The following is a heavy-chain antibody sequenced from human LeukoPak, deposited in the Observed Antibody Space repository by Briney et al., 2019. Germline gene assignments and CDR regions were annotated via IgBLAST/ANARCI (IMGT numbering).Heavy chain of an antibody. CDR1: GFTFSSYG. V-gene: IGHV3-30*02. Sequence: PGGSLRLSCAASGFTFSSYGMHWVRQAPGKGLEWVAFIRYDGSNKYYADSVKGRFTISRDNSKNTLYLQMKSLRAEDTAVYYCAKGSKLVVFTRDHYMDVWGKGTTVTISS. D-gene: IGHD3-22*01. J-gene: IGHJ6*03. CDR2: IRYDGSNK. CDR3: AKGSKLVVFTRDHYMDV.